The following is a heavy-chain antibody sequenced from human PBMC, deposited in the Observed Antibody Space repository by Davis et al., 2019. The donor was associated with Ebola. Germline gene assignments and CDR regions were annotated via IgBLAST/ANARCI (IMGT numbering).Heavy chain of an antibody. Sequence: ASVKVSCKASGYTFTSYDINWVRQATGQGLEWMGWMNPNSGNTGYAQKFQGRVTMTRNTSISTAYMELSSLRSEETAVYYCARGTPGGVWSDGYYGMDVWGQGTTVTVSS. V-gene: IGHV1-8*01. CDR3: ARGTPGGVWSDGYYGMDV. CDR1: GYTFTSYD. CDR2: MNPNSGNT. J-gene: IGHJ6*02. D-gene: IGHD3-3*01.